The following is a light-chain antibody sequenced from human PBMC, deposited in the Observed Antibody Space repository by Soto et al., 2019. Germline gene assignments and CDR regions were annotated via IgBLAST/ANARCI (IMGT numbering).Light chain of an antibody. Sequence: EIVLTQSPATLSLSPGERATLSCRASQSVSSYLAWYQQKPGQAPRLLIYDASNRATGIPARFSGSGSGTDFTPTISRLGPEDFSVYYCPPRSNWPPGGGGITFGQGTRLEIK. J-gene: IGKJ5*01. CDR3: PPRSNWPPGGGGIT. CDR2: DAS. CDR1: QSVSSY. V-gene: IGKV3-11*01.